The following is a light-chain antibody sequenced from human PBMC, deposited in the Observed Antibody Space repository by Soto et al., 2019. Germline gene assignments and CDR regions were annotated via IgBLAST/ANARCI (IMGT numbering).Light chain of an antibody. CDR2: DVS. J-gene: IGLJ1*01. Sequence: QSALTQPASVSGSPGQSTTISCTGTSSDIGGYNYVSWYQQLPGEAPKLIIYDVSDRPSGVPTRFSGSKSGNTASLTISGLQAEDEGDYYCSSFTSRHTYVFGTGTKLTVL. V-gene: IGLV2-14*01. CDR1: SSDIGGYNY. CDR3: SSFTSRHTYV.